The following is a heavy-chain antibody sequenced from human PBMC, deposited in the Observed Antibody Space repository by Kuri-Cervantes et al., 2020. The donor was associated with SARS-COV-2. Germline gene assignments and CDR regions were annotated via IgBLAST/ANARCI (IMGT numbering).Heavy chain of an antibody. Sequence: SETLSLTCTVSGGSISGSSYYWGWIRQPPGKGLEWIGSIYYSGSTYYNPSLKSRVTISVDTSKNQFSLKLSSVTAADTAVYYCARGSYGSGSYYSHWGQGTLVTVSS. CDR2: IYYSGST. V-gene: IGHV4-39*01. J-gene: IGHJ4*02. CDR1: GGSISGSSYY. CDR3: ARGSYGSGSYYSH. D-gene: IGHD3-10*01.